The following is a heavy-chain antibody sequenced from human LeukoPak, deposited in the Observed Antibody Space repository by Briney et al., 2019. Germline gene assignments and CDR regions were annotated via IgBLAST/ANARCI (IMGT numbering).Heavy chain of an antibody. CDR1: GFTFSSYG. J-gene: IGHJ3*02. CDR2: WDDASNK. CDR3: ARAEVPAAIKSGAFDI. V-gene: IGHV3-33*01. D-gene: IGHD2-2*01. Sequence: GRSLRLSCAASGFTFSSYGMHWVRQAPGKGLEWVAVWDDASNKYYADSVKGRFTISRDNSKNTLYLQMNSLRAEDAAVYYCARAEVPAAIKSGAFDIWGQGTMVTVSS.